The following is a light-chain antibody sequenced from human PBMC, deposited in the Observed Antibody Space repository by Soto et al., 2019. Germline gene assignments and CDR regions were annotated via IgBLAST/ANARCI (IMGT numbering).Light chain of an antibody. J-gene: IGKJ1*01. CDR1: QTISSW. V-gene: IGKV1-5*03. CDR3: LHYNSYSEG. CDR2: KAS. Sequence: DIQLTQSPSTLSGSVGYRVTITCRASQTISSWLAWYQQKQGKAPKLLIYKASTLRSGVPSRFSGSGSGTEFTLTISSLQPDDFATYYCLHYNSYSEGVGQWTEVELK.